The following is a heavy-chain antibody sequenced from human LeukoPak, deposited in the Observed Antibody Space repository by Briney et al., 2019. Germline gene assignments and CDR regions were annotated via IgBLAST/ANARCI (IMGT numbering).Heavy chain of an antibody. D-gene: IGHD6-19*01. Sequence: ASVKVSCKASGYTFTGYYTHWVRQAPGQGLEWMGWINPNSGGTKYAQKFQGRVTMTRDTSISTAYMELTRLRSDDTAVYYCARDPFSSGWDYWGQGTLVTVSS. CDR1: GYTFTGYY. CDR3: ARDPFSSGWDY. CDR2: INPNSGGT. J-gene: IGHJ4*02. V-gene: IGHV1-2*02.